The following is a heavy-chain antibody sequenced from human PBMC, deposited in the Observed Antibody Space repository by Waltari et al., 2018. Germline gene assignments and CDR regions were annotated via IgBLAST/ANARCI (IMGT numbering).Heavy chain of an antibody. J-gene: IGHJ4*02. CDR2: IYSDGRT. CDR3: AGRENGFDFFDY. CDR1: GFTVSNKY. Sequence: EVQLVESGGGLVQPGGSLRLSCAASGFTVSNKYMTWGRQAPGKGVEYVSVIYSDGRTYDAESVKGRVTISRDNSKNTRYLQRNSLRAEDTAVYFCAGRENGFDFFDYWGQGTLVTVSS. D-gene: IGHD1-26*01. V-gene: IGHV3-66*02.